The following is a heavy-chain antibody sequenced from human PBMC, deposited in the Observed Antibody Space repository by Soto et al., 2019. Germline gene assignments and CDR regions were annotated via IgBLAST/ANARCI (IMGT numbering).Heavy chain of an antibody. CDR2: LGPDGRNT. Sequence: EVQLVESGGGLIQPGGSLRLSCVASEFSFSRYAMTWVRQAAGKGLQWVAGLGPDGRNTFYGESVRGRFTISRDNSRNTLYLQMSSLRAEDTAVYFCVKQMTTWTDSFFDFWGQGIQVTVSS. V-gene: IGHV3-23*04. CDR1: EFSFSRYA. D-gene: IGHD4-17*01. CDR3: VKQMTTWTDSFFDF. J-gene: IGHJ4*02.